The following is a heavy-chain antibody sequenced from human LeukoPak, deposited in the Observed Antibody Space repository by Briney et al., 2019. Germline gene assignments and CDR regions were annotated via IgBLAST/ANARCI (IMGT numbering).Heavy chain of an antibody. D-gene: IGHD4-23*01. Sequence: KASQTLSLTCTVSGGSISSGGYYWSWIRQHPGKGLEWIGYIYHSGSTYYNPSLKSRVTISVDTSKNQFSLKLSSVTAADTAVYYCAREAQAHYGGDFWGQGTLVTVSS. CDR2: IYHSGST. J-gene: IGHJ4*02. V-gene: IGHV4-31*03. CDR3: AREAQAHYGGDF. CDR1: GGSISSGGYY.